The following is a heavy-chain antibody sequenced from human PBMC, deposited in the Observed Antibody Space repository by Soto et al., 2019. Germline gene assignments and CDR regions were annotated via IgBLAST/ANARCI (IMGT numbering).Heavy chain of an antibody. D-gene: IGHD6-13*01. CDR1: GYTFSNYG. CDR2: SSVKNGNT. CDR3: GRDEAGSSWLIDY. J-gene: IGHJ4*02. V-gene: IGHV1-18*01. Sequence: QVQLVQSGDEVKKPGASVKVSCEASGYTFSNYGISWVRQAPGQGLEWMGWSSVKNGNTKYAQKLQDRVTMTRDTSTRTAYMELRSLRSDDTALYYCGRDEAGSSWLIDYWGQGTLVTVSS.